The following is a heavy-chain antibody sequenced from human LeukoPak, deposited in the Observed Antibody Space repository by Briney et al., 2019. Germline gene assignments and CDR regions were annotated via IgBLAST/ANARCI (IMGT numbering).Heavy chain of an antibody. CDR2: ISWNSGSI. D-gene: IGHD6-6*01. CDR1: GFTFDDYA. Sequence: GGSLRLSCAASGFTFDDYAMHWVRHAPGKGLEWVSGISWNSGSIGYADSVKGRFTISRDNAKNSLYLQMNSLRAEDTALYYCAKDSSSSAVGAFDIWGQGTMVTVSS. J-gene: IGHJ3*02. CDR3: AKDSSSSAVGAFDI. V-gene: IGHV3-9*01.